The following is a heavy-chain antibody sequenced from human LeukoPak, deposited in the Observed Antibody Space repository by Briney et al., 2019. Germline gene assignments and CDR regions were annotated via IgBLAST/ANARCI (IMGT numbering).Heavy chain of an antibody. V-gene: IGHV4-61*02. CDR1: GGSLSSGNYY. J-gene: IGHJ5*02. D-gene: IGHD3-10*01. Sequence: SQTLSLTCTVSGGSLSSGNYYWSWIRQPAGKGLEWIGRIYTSGSTNYNPSLKSRVTISVGTSKNQFSLKLSSVPAAAPAMCCWGGGAQGSGHWFDPWGHGNLVTVSS. CDR3: GGGAQGSGHWFDP. CDR2: IYTSGST.